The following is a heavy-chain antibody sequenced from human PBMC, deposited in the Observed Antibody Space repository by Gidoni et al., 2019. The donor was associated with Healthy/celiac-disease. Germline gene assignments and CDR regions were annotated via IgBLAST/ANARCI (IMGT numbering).Heavy chain of an antibody. Sequence: EVQLVESGGGLVKPGGSLRLSCAASGFTFSNAWMSWVRQAPGKGLEWVGRIKSKTDGGTTDYAAPVKGRFTISRDDSKNTLYLQMNSLKTEDTAVYYCSKSRAVATILGYYGMDVWGQGTTVTVSS. J-gene: IGHJ6*02. CDR3: SKSRAVATILGYYGMDV. D-gene: IGHD5-12*01. V-gene: IGHV3-15*01. CDR1: GFTFSNAW. CDR2: IKSKTDGGTT.